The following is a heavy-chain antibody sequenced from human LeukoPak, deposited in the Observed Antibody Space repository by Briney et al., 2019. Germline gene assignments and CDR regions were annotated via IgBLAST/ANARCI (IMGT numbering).Heavy chain of an antibody. CDR1: GFTFSSYS. V-gene: IGHV3-21*01. J-gene: IGHJ4*02. D-gene: IGHD3-3*01. CDR2: ISSSSSYI. CDR3: ARDRLGVLDY. Sequence: GGSLRLSCAASGFTFSSYSMNWVRQAPGKGLEWVSSISSSSSYIYYADSVKGRFTISRDNAKNSLHLQMNSLRAEDTAVYYCARDRLGVLDYWGQGTLVTVSS.